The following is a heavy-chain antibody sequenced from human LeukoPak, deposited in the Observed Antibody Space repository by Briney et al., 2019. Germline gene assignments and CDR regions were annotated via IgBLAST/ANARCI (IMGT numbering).Heavy chain of an antibody. V-gene: IGHV1-2*06. CDR2: INPNSGGT. Sequence: RWASVKVSCKASGYTFTGYYMHWVRQAPGQGLEWMGRINPNSGGTNYAQKFQGRVTMARDTSISTAYMELSRLRSDDTAVYYCARELDPHYFDYWGQGTLVTVSS. D-gene: IGHD6-6*01. CDR3: ARELDPHYFDY. J-gene: IGHJ4*02. CDR1: GYTFTGYY.